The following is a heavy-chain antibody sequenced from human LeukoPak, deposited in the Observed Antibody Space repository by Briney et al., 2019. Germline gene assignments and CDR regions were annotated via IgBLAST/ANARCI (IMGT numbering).Heavy chain of an antibody. D-gene: IGHD3-16*02. CDR2: IYTSGST. CDR3: ARVRVAARPYDYVWGSYRLNYFDY. J-gene: IGHJ4*02. CDR1: GGSISSGSYY. Sequence: PSETLSHTCTVSGGSISSGSYYWSWIRQPAGKGLEWIGRIYTSGSTNYNPSLKSRVTISVDTSKNQFSLKLSSVTAADTAVYYCARVRVAARPYDYVWGSYRLNYFDYWGQGTLVTVSS. V-gene: IGHV4-61*02.